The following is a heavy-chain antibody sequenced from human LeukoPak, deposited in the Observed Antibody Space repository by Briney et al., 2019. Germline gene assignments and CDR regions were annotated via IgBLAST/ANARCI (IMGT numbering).Heavy chain of an antibody. J-gene: IGHJ4*02. CDR1: GFTFSSYV. V-gene: IGHV3-74*01. CDR3: ARDWVYKIDY. D-gene: IGHD5-24*01. CDR2: ISHDGII. Sequence: GGSLRLSCAASGFTFSSYVMHWVRRTPGKGLVWVSRISHDGIISYADSVKGRFTISRDNAKNTLTLQMNSLRVEDTAVYFCARDWVYKIDYWGRGTLVTVSS.